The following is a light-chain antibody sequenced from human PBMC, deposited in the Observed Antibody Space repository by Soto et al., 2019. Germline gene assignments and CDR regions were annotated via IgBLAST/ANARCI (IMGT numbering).Light chain of an antibody. V-gene: IGKV1-39*01. CDR1: QSISGY. Sequence: DIQMTQSPSSLSASVGDMVTITCRASQSISGYLNWYQQKPGKAPKLLIYAASSLQTGVPSRFSGGGSGTDFTLTISSLQPEDFATYYCQQTYSSLLFTFGPGTKVDIK. J-gene: IGKJ3*01. CDR2: AAS. CDR3: QQTYSSLLFT.